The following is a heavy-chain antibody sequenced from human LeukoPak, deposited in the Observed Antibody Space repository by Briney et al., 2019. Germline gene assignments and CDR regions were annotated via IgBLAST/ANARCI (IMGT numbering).Heavy chain of an antibody. J-gene: IGHJ4*02. D-gene: IGHD1-26*01. CDR3: ARAYWDP. CDR1: GFTFSSYA. Sequence: GGSLRLSCAASGFTFSSYAMHWVRQAPGKGLEWVAVISYDGSNKYYADSVKGRFTISRDNSKNALYLQMNSLRAEDTAVYYCARAYWDPWGQGTLVTVSS. CDR2: ISYDGSNK. V-gene: IGHV3-30-3*01.